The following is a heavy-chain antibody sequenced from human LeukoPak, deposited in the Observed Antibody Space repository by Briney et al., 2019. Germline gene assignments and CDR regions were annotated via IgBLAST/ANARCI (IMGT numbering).Heavy chain of an antibody. D-gene: IGHD2-15*01. Sequence: ASVKVSCKASGYTFTSYGISWVRQAPGQGLEWMGWISAYNGNTNYAQKLQGRVTMTTDTSTSTAYMELRSLRSDDTAVYYCARDPPTLHCSGGSCYFDYWGQGTLVTVSS. CDR1: GYTFTSYG. CDR2: ISAYNGNT. CDR3: ARDPPTLHCSGGSCYFDY. J-gene: IGHJ4*02. V-gene: IGHV1-18*01.